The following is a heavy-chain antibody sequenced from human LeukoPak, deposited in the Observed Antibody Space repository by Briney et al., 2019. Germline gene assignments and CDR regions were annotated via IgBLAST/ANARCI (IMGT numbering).Heavy chain of an antibody. V-gene: IGHV3-30*03. Sequence: GGSLRLSCAASGFTFSSYGMHRVRQAPGKGLEWVAVISYDGSNKYYADSVKGRFTISRDNSKNTLYLQMNSLRAEDTAVYFCARDGSYVWGSYYEDYWGQGTLVTVSS. J-gene: IGHJ4*02. CDR2: ISYDGSNK. D-gene: IGHD3-16*01. CDR3: ARDGSYVWGSYYEDY. CDR1: GFTFSSYG.